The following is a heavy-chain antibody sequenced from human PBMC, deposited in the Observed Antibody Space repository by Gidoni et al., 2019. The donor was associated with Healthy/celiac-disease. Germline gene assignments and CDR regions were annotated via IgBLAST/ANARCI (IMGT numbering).Heavy chain of an antibody. J-gene: IGHJ2*01. CDR1: GGSFSGYY. CDR2: INHSGST. V-gene: IGHV4-34*01. Sequence: QVQLQQWGAGLLKPSETLSLTCAVYGGSFSGYYWSWIRQPPGKGLEWIGEINHSGSTNYNPSLKSRVTISVDTSKNQFSLKLSSVTAADTAVYYCARAGKQTGWYFDLWGRGTLVTVSS. CDR3: ARAGKQTGWYFDL. D-gene: IGHD1-1*01.